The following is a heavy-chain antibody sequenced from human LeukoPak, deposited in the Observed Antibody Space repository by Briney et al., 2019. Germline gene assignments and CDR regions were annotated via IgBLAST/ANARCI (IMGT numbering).Heavy chain of an antibody. V-gene: IGHV3-21*01. J-gene: IGHJ4*02. CDR3: ARDESAAGRACDY. D-gene: IGHD6-13*01. CDR1: GFTFSSYS. Sequence: PGGSLRLSCAASGFTFSSYSMNWVRQAPGKGLEWVSSISSSSSYIYYADSVKGRFTISRDNAKNSLYLQMNSLRAEDTAVYYCARDESAAGRACDYWGQGTLVTVSS. CDR2: ISSSSSYI.